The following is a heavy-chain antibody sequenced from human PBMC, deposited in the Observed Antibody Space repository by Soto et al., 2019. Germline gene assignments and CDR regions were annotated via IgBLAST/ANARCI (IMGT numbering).Heavy chain of an antibody. CDR2: TRNKANSYTT. Sequence: PGGSLRLSCAASGFTFSDHYMDWVRQAPGKGLEWVGRTRNKANSYTTEYAASVKGRFTISRDDSKNSLYLQMNSLKTEDTAVYYCARGGIAARLSAFDIWGQGTMVTVSS. CDR3: ARGGIAARLSAFDI. CDR1: GFTFSDHY. J-gene: IGHJ3*02. V-gene: IGHV3-72*01. D-gene: IGHD6-6*01.